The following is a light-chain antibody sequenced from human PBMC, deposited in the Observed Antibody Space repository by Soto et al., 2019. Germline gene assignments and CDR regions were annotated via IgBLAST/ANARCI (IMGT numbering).Light chain of an antibody. J-gene: IGKJ1*01. CDR2: DAS. CDR3: QQRSNWPTWT. Sequence: IVLTQSPATLSLSPGERATLSCRASQSVSSYLAWYQQKPGQAPRLLIYDASNRATGIPARISGSGSGTDFTLTISSLEPEDFAVYYCQQRSNWPTWTFGQGTKVDIK. CDR1: QSVSSY. V-gene: IGKV3-11*01.